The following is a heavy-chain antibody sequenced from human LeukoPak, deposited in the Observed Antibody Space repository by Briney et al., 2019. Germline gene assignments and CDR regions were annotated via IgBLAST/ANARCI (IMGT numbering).Heavy chain of an antibody. CDR2: INPNTGGT. CDR3: ARDNNVYGSGRGYFDP. CDR1: GYTFTGHY. Sequence: ASVKVSCKASGYTFTGHYIHWVRQAPGQGLEWMGWINPNTGGTKYAEKFQGRVTVTRDTSVSTAYMDLSRLRSDDTAVYYCARDNNVYGSGRGYFDPWGQGTLVTVSS. V-gene: IGHV1-2*02. D-gene: IGHD3-10*01. J-gene: IGHJ5*02.